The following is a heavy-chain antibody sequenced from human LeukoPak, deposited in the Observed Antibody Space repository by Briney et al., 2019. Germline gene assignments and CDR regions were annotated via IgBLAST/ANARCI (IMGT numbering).Heavy chain of an antibody. CDR1: GFIFSNYG. CDR2: IRQDGSER. V-gene: IGHV3-7*05. CDR3: ARLNDYSFDP. D-gene: IGHD4/OR15-4a*01. J-gene: IGHJ5*02. Sequence: GGSLRLSCAASGFIFSNYGMHWVRQAPGKGLERVANIRQDGSERYYVDSVKGRFTISRDNAKNSLYLQMNSLRAEDTAVYYCARLNDYSFDPWGQGTLVTVSS.